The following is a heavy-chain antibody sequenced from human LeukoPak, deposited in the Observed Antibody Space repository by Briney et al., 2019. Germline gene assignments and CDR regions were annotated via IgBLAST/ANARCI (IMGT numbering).Heavy chain of an antibody. V-gene: IGHV4-34*01. Sequence: SETLSLTCAVYGESFSAYFWNWIRQAPGKPLEYIGEINHRGSSHYNPPLKTRVTLSVDTSKNQFSLMLTSVTAADTAVYFCARGSSFDGYCSAGACDAGYYDSWGQGTPVTVSS. CDR2: INHRGSS. D-gene: IGHD2-15*01. CDR1: GESFSAYF. CDR3: ARGSSFDGYCSAGACDAGYYDS. J-gene: IGHJ4*02.